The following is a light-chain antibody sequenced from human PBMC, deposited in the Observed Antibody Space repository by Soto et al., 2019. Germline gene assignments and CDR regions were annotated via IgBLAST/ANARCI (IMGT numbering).Light chain of an antibody. CDR3: QQRSNWPLLT. CDR2: DAS. V-gene: IGKV3-11*01. Sequence: EIVLTQSPATLSLSPGERATLSCRASQSVSSYLASYQQKPRQAPRLLIYDASNRAAAIPARFSGSGSGTAFTLPTSSLEPEDYAVYYCQQRSNWPLLTFGGGTKVEIK. J-gene: IGKJ4*01. CDR1: QSVSSY.